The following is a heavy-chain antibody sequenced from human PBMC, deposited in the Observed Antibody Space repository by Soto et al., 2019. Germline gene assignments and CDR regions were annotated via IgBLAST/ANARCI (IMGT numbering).Heavy chain of an antibody. D-gene: IGHD2-2*02. V-gene: IGHV4-34*01. CDR1: GVSFSDYS. CDR2: INHSGST. J-gene: IGHJ4*02. CDR3: AREYCSRTSCYIYFNY. Sequence: SETLSLTCAVYGVSFSDYSWSWIRQPPGKGLEWIGEINHSGSTSYNPSLESRVTLSVDTSKNQFSLKLSSVTAADTAMYYCAREYCSRTSCYIYFNYWGQGTLVTVSS.